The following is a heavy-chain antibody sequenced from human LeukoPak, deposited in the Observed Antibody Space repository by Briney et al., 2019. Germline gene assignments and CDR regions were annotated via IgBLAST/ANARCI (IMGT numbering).Heavy chain of an antibody. CDR3: ARGGIQLWSILFDY. V-gene: IGHV4-34*01. D-gene: IGHD5-18*01. CDR2: INHSGST. CDR1: GGSFSGYY. J-gene: IGHJ4*02. Sequence: SETLSLTCAVYGGSFSGYYWSWIRQPPGKGLEWIGEINHSGSTNYNPSLKSRVTISVDTSKNQFSLKLSSVTVADTAVYYCARGGIQLWSILFDYWGQGTLVTVSS.